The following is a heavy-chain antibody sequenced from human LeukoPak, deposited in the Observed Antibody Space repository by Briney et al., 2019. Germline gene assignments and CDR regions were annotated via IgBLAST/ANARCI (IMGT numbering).Heavy chain of an antibody. D-gene: IGHD2-21*01. Sequence: GGFLRLFCGGSGFTFRSHAMSWVRQAPEKGLEFVSGIYENGGTTYYADSVKGRFSISRDNSKNTLYLQMDSLRGEDTAVYYCAKDFRIGYSAHFDYWGQGALVTVSS. CDR1: GFTFRSHA. V-gene: IGHV3-23*01. CDR3: AKDFRIGYSAHFDY. CDR2: IYENGGTT. J-gene: IGHJ4*02.